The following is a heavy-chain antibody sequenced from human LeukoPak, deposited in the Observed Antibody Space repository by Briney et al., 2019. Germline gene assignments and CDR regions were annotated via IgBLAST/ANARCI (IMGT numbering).Heavy chain of an antibody. CDR1: GGSFSGYY. D-gene: IGHD4-17*01. Sequence: SETLSLTCAVYGGSFSGYYWSWIRQPPGKGLEWIGEINHSGSTNYNPSLKSRVTTSVDASKNQFSLKLRSVTAADSATYFCARQGGDYEISSGYYYYMDVWGKGTTVTISS. CDR3: ARQGGDYEISSGYYYYMDV. J-gene: IGHJ6*03. V-gene: IGHV4-34*01. CDR2: INHSGST.